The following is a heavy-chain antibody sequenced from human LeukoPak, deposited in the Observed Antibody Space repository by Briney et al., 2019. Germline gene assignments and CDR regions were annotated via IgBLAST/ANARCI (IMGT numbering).Heavy chain of an antibody. CDR3: ARGQHRIAAPGTGFDY. CDR2: ISGSGGST. CDR1: GFTFSSYA. J-gene: IGHJ4*02. V-gene: IGHV3-23*01. D-gene: IGHD6-13*01. Sequence: GGSLRLSCAASGFTFSSYAMSWVRQAPGKGLEWVSAISGSGGSTYYADSVKGRFTISRDNSKNTLYLQVNSLRAEDTAVYYCARGQHRIAAPGTGFDYWGQGALVTVSS.